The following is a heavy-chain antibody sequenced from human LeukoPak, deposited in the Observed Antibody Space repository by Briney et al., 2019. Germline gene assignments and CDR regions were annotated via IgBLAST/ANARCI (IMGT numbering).Heavy chain of an antibody. D-gene: IGHD3-3*01. CDR2: IRSKANSYAT. Sequence: GGSLRLSCAASGFTFSGSAMHWVRQASGKGLEWVGRIRSKANSYATAYAASVKGRFTISRDDSKNTAYLQMNSLKTEDTAVYYCTRHLTYYDFWTDYWGQGTLVTVSS. CDR1: GFTFSGSA. CDR3: TRHLTYYDFWTDY. V-gene: IGHV3-73*01. J-gene: IGHJ4*02.